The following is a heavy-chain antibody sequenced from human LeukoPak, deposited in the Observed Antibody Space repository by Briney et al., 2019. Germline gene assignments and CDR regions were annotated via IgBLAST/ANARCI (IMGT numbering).Heavy chain of an antibody. V-gene: IGHV3-7*01. CDR2: IKQDGSEK. Sequence: PGRSLRLSCAASGFTFSSYWMSWVRQAPGKWLEWVANIKQDGSEKYYVDSVKGRFTISRDNAKNSLYLQMNSLRAEDTAVYYCARDGGFRNWGWPMGWYAFDIRGQGTMVTVSS. CDR3: ARDGGFRNWGWPMGWYAFDI. J-gene: IGHJ3*02. CDR1: GFTFSSYW. D-gene: IGHD7-27*01.